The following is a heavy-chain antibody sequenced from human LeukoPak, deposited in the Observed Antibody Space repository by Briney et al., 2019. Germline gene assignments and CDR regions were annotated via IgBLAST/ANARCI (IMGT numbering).Heavy chain of an antibody. CDR2: IYTSGST. D-gene: IGHD3/OR15-3a*01. CDR1: GCSISSYY. CDR3: SRDASGDWPPPLPGMSGYYYYMDV. Sequence: WETLALTCTVSGCSISSYYWSWIRQPAGKGLEWIGRIYTSGSTNYNASLKSGVTISVDTSKNQFSLKLCSVTAALSYVYYCSRDASGDWPPPLPGMSGYYYYMDVWDKGTTVTVSS. V-gene: IGHV4-4*07. J-gene: IGHJ6*03.